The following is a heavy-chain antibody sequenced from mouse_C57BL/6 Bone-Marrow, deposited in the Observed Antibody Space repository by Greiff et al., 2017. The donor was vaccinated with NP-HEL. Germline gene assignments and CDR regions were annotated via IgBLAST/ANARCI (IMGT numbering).Heavy chain of an antibody. D-gene: IGHD2-1*01. CDR3: ARFYGNYPFAY. Sequence: QVQLQQPGAELVMPGASVKLSCKASGYTFTSYWMHWVKQRPGHGLEWIGEIDPSDSYTNYNQKFKGKSTLTVDKSSSTAYMQLSSLTSEDSAVYYCARFYGNYPFAYWGQGTLVTVSA. CDR2: IDPSDSYT. CDR1: GYTFTSYW. J-gene: IGHJ3*01. V-gene: IGHV1-69*01.